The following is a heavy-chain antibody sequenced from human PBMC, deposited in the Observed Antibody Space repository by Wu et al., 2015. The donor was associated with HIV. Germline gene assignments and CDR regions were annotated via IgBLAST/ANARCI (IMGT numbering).Heavy chain of an antibody. Sequence: QVQLVQSGAEVKKPGASVRVSCQASGYTFSTYFMHWVRQAPGQGLEWMGWINPNSGGTNYAQKFQGRVTMTRDTSISTAYMELSRLRSDDTAVYYCAREDIVIIIGGAPVVMDVWGQGP. CDR3: AREDIVIIIGGAPVVMDV. D-gene: IGHD1-26*01. V-gene: IGHV1-2*02. CDR1: GYTFSTYF. J-gene: IGHJ6*02. CDR2: INPNSGGT.